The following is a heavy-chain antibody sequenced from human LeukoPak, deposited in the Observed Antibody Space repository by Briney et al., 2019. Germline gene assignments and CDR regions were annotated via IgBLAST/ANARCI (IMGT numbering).Heavy chain of an antibody. CDR2: IIPIFGTA. CDR1: GGTFSSYA. D-gene: IGHD6-25*01. CDR3: ARVKSSDYYYYYMDV. Sequence: GASVKVSCKASGGTFSSYAISWVRQAPGQGLEWMGGIIPIFGTANYAQKFQGRITITADKSTSTAYMELSSLRSEDTAVYYCARVKSSDYYYYYMDVWGKGTTVTVSS. V-gene: IGHV1-69*06. J-gene: IGHJ6*03.